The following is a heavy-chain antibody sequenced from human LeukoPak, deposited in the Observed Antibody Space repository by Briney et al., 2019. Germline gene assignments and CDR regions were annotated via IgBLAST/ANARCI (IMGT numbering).Heavy chain of an antibody. CDR1: GFTFSSYG. CDR2: IRYDGSNK. CDR3: AKVPLRSGWKVFDY. J-gene: IGHJ4*02. Sequence: GGSLRLSCAASGFTFSSYGMHWVRQVPGKGLEWVAFIRYDGSNKYYGDSVKGRFTISRDNSKNTLYLQMNSLRAEDTAVYYCAKVPLRSGWKVFDYWGQGTLVTVSS. V-gene: IGHV3-30*02. D-gene: IGHD6-19*01.